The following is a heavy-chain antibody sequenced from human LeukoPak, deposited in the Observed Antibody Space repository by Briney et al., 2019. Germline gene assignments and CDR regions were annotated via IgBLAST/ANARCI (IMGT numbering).Heavy chain of an antibody. CDR3: ASIAVAGTFALDI. V-gene: IGHV5-51*01. Sequence: GESLKISCKGSGYSFTSYWIGWVRQMPGKGLEWMGIIYPGDSETRYSPSFQGQVTISADKSISTAYLQWSSLKASDTAMYYCASIAVAGTFALDIWGQGTMVTVSS. CDR2: IYPGDSET. J-gene: IGHJ3*02. D-gene: IGHD6-19*01. CDR1: GYSFTSYW.